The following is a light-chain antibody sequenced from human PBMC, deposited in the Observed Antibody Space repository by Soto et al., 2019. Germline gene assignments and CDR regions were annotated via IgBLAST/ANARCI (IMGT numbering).Light chain of an antibody. CDR2: EVS. V-gene: IGLV2-8*01. J-gene: IGLJ1*01. CDR1: SSDVGGYNY. CDR3: ISYAGSNNLGV. Sequence: QSVLTQPPSASGSPGQSVTISCTGASSDVGGYNYVSWYQQHPGKAPKLVIFEVSQRPSGVPDRFSGSKSGNTASLTVSGLQAEDEADYYCISYAGSNNLGVFGTGTKVTVL.